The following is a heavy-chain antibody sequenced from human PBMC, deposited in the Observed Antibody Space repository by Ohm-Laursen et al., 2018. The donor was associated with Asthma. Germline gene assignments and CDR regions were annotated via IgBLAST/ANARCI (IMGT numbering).Heavy chain of an antibody. CDR2: IYYSGST. D-gene: IGHD3-22*01. Sequence: GTLSLTCTVSGGSISSYYWSWIRQPPGKGLEWIGYIYYSGSTNYNPSLKSRVTISVDTSKNQFSLKLSSVTAADTALYYCARATFYYESTGYYYFDHWGQGTLVTVSS. CDR3: ARATFYYESTGYYYFDH. J-gene: IGHJ4*02. CDR1: GGSISSYY. V-gene: IGHV4-59*12.